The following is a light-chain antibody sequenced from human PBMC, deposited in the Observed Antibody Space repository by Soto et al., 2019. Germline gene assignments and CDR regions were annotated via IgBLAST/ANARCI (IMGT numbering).Light chain of an antibody. J-gene: IGKJ5*01. Sequence: PSTLSASVGDRVTITCRASQSISSWLAWYQQKPGKAPKLLIYDASSLESGVPSRFSGSGSGTEFTLTISSLQPDDFATYYCQQYNSYPYTFGQGTRLEIK. CDR3: QQYNSYPYT. CDR1: QSISSW. V-gene: IGKV1-5*01. CDR2: DAS.